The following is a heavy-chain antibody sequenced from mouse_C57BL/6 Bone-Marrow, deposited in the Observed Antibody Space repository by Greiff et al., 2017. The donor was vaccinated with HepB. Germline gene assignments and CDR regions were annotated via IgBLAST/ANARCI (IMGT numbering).Heavy chain of an antibody. D-gene: IGHD1-1*01. CDR1: GYTFTSYW. Sequence: QVQLQQPGAELVKPGASVKLSCKASGYTFTSYWMHWVKQRPGQGLEWIGMIHPNSGSTNYNEKFKGKATLTADKSSSTAYMQLNSLTSEDSAVYFCARKIHYYGSSWYFDVWGTGTTVTVSS. CDR3: ARKIHYYGSSWYFDV. J-gene: IGHJ1*03. V-gene: IGHV1-64*01. CDR2: IHPNSGST.